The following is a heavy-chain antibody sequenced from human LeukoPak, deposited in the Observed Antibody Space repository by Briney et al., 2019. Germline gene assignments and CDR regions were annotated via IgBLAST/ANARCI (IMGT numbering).Heavy chain of an antibody. V-gene: IGHV3-33*01. D-gene: IGHD4-11*01. J-gene: IGHJ4*02. Sequence: GGSLRLSCTASGFTLSSYGMHWVRQAPGKGLEWVTVIWHDGSNKYYADSVKGRFTISRDNSKNTLYLQMNSLRAEVTAVYYCARDPGGSGSYSFDYWGQGTLVTVSS. CDR3: ARDPGGSGSYSFDY. CDR1: GFTLSSYG. CDR2: IWHDGSNK.